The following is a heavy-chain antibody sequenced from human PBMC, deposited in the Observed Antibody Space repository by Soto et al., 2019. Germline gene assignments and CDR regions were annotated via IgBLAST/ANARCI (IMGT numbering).Heavy chain of an antibody. CDR3: ARDLEQYSNYFDY. V-gene: IGHV3-33*01. CDR1: GFTFSSYG. CDR2: IWYDGSNK. Sequence: QVQLVESGGGVVQPGRSLRLSCAASGFTFSSYGMHWVRQAPGKGLEWVAVIWYDGSNKYYADSVKVRFTISRDNSKNTLYLQMNSLRAEDTAVYYCARDLEQYSNYFDYWGQGTLVTVSS. D-gene: IGHD4-4*01. J-gene: IGHJ4*02.